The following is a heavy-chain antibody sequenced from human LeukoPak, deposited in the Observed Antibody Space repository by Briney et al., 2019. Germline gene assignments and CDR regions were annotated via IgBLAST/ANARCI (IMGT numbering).Heavy chain of an antibody. CDR3: ARVGGTYSGSYSFGY. CDR1: GGTFSSYA. D-gene: IGHD1-26*01. V-gene: IGHV1-69*01. J-gene: IGHJ4*02. CDR2: IIPIFGTA. Sequence: SVKVSCKASGGTFSSYAISWVRQAPGQGLEWMGGIIPIFGTANYAQKFQGRVTITADESTSTAYMELSSLRSEDTAVYYCARVGGTYSGSYSFGYWGQGTLVTVSS.